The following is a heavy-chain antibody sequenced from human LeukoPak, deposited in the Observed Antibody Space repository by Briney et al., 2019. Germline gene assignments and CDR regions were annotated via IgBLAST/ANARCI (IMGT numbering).Heavy chain of an antibody. J-gene: IGHJ4*02. V-gene: IGHV4-4*02. CDR1: GGSISSNKW. Sequence: SGTLTLTCAVSGGSISSNKWWSRVRQPRGKGLEWIGEVYHRGSTNYNPSLKSRVTISVDKSKNQFSLILTSVTAADTAVYFCARGGDWMFDYCGQGNLVTVSS. CDR3: ARGGDWMFDY. CDR2: VYHRGST. D-gene: IGHD3/OR15-3a*01.